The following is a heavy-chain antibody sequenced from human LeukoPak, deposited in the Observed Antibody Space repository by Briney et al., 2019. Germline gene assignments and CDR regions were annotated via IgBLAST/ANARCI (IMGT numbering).Heavy chain of an antibody. CDR1: GYSFSNYW. D-gene: IGHD4-17*01. CDR2: IYLGDSDT. CDR3: ARVAMTAVTKSKVHGMDV. V-gene: IGHV5-51*01. Sequence: GESLKISCKGSGYSFSNYWIGWVRQMPGKGLEWIGIIYLGDSDTRYSPSLQGQVTITADKSIRTAYLQWSSLKASDTAMYYCARVAMTAVTKSKVHGMDVWGQGTTVIVSS. J-gene: IGHJ6*02.